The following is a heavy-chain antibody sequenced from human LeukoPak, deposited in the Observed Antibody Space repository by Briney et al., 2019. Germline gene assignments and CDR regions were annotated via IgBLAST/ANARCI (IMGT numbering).Heavy chain of an antibody. J-gene: IGHJ5*02. D-gene: IGHD2-15*01. CDR1: GGSFSGYY. V-gene: IGHV4-34*01. CDR3: ARARVVAAQYNWFDP. Sequence: SETLSLTCAVYGGSFSGYYWSWIRQPPGKGLEWIGEIYHSGSTNYNPSLKSRVTISVDKSKNQFSLKLSSVTAADTAVYYCARARVVAAQYNWFDPWGQGTLVTVSS. CDR2: IYHSGST.